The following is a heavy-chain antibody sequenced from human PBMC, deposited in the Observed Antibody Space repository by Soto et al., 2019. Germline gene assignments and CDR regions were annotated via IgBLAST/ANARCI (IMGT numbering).Heavy chain of an antibody. Sequence: QATLQQSGPGLVKPSQTLSLTCAIFGDSLSSNSAIWNWFRQSPSRGLEWLGRTYYTSKWYNDYAVSVKRRISIKPDSSKNQVSLQLNSVTPEDTAVYYCARVYSSGWSFYYGTDVWGQGTTVTVSS. CDR2: TYYTSKWYN. V-gene: IGHV6-1*01. D-gene: IGHD6-19*01. J-gene: IGHJ6*02. CDR1: GDSLSSNSAI. CDR3: ARVYSSGWSFYYGTDV.